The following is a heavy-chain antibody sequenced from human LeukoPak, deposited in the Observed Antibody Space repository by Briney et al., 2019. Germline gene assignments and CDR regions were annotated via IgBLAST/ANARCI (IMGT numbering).Heavy chain of an antibody. V-gene: IGHV4-59*12. CDR2: IYYSGST. CDR3: ARAYGSGSYYKYYFDY. J-gene: IGHJ4*02. D-gene: IGHD3-10*01. Sequence: PSETLSLTCTVSGGSISSYYWSWIRQPPGKGLEWIGYIYYSGSTNYNPSLKSRVTISVENSKNHFSLRLTSLTAADTAMYYCARAYGSGSYYKYYFDYWGQGTLVTVSS. CDR1: GGSISSYY.